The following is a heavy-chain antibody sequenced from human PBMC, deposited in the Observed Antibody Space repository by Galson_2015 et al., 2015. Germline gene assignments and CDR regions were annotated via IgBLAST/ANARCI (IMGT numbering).Heavy chain of an antibody. V-gene: IGHV1-2*04. J-gene: IGHJ4*02. CDR3: AREGEPIYCSGGTCFFPSGYWGL. Sequence: KVSCKASGYTFTGHYMHWVRQAPGQGLEWMGWINPNSGGTNYAQKFQGWVTMTSDTSISTAYMELSRLTSDDTAVYYCAREGEPIYCSGGTCFFPSGYWGLWGQGTLVTVSS. CDR2: INPNSGGT. CDR1: GYTFTGHY. D-gene: IGHD2-15*01.